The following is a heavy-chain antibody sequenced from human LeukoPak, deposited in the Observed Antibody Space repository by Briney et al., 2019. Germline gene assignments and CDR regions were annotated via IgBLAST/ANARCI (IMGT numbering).Heavy chain of an antibody. CDR1: GYTFTSYY. D-gene: IGHD6-19*01. V-gene: IGHV1-18*04. J-gene: IGHJ4*02. Sequence: APVKVSCKASGYTFTSYYMHWVRQAPGQGLEWMGWISAYNGNTNYAQKLQGRVTMTTDTSTSTAYMELRSLRSDDTAVYYCARDSSADFDYWGQGTLVTVSP. CDR2: ISAYNGNT. CDR3: ARDSSADFDY.